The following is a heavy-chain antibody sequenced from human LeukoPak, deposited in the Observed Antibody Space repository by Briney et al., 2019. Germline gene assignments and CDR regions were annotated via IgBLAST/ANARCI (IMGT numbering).Heavy chain of an antibody. Sequence: GGSLRLSCAASGFTFSSYAMSWVRQAPGKGLEWVSAISGSGGSTYYADSVKGRFTISRDNSKNTLYLQMNSLRAEDTAVYHCAKDGEITFGGVIVMYYFDYWGQGTLVTVSS. D-gene: IGHD3-16*02. CDR3: AKDGEITFGGVIVMYYFDY. CDR2: ISGSGGST. V-gene: IGHV3-23*01. CDR1: GFTFSSYA. J-gene: IGHJ4*02.